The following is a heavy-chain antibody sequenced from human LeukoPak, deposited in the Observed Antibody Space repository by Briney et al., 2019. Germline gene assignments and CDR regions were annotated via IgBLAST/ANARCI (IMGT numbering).Heavy chain of an antibody. J-gene: IGHJ4*02. CDR3: ARCITMVRGGQYYFDY. V-gene: IGHV4-39*01. D-gene: IGHD3-10*01. CDR2: IYYSGST. CDR1: GGSISSSSYY. Sequence: SETLSLTCTVSGGSISSSSYYWGWIRQPPGKGLEWIGSIYYSGSTYYNPSLKGRVTISVDTSKNQFSLKLSSVTAADTAVYYCARCITMVRGGQYYFDYWGQGTLVTVSS.